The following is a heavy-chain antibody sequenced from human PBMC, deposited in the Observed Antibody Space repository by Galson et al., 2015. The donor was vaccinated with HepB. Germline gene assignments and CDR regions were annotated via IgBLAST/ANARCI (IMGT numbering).Heavy chain of an antibody. Sequence: SVKVSCKASGYTFSTYSITWVRQAPGQGLEWMGWISPYNRATSFARKFQGRVTMTIDTLTSTAYMELRSLRSDDTAVYYCARGALVGVVGVSQKNGFDPWGQGTLVTVSS. CDR2: ISPYNRAT. J-gene: IGHJ5*02. D-gene: IGHD2-15*01. CDR3: ARGALVGVVGVSQKNGFDP. CDR1: GYTFSTYS. V-gene: IGHV1-18*04.